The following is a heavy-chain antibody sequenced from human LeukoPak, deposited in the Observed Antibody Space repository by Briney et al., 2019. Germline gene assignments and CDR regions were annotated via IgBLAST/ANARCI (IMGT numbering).Heavy chain of an antibody. D-gene: IGHD6-19*01. V-gene: IGHV6-1*01. CDR2: TYYRSQWYN. Sequence: SQTLSLTCVISGDSVSSNSGTWNWIRQSPSRGLEWLGRTYYRSQWYNDYAESVKSRITINPDTSKNQFSLQLNSVTPEDTAVYYCARVGGSGWYAFDYWGRGTLVTVSS. CDR3: ARVGGSGWYAFDY. J-gene: IGHJ4*02. CDR1: GDSVSSNSGT.